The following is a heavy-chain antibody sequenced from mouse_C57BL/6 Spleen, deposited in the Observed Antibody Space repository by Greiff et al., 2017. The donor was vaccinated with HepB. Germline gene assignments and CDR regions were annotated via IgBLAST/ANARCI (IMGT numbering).Heavy chain of an antibody. V-gene: IGHV1-26*01. CDR1: GYTFTDYY. Sequence: DVQLQESGPELVKPGASVKISCKASGYTFTDYYMNWVKQSHGKSLEWIGDINPNNGGTSYNQKFKGKATLTVDKSSSTAYMELRSLTSEDSAVYYCARDISSGYPYYFDYWGQGTTLTVSS. CDR3: ARDISSGYPYYFDY. J-gene: IGHJ2*01. CDR2: INPNNGGT. D-gene: IGHD3-2*02.